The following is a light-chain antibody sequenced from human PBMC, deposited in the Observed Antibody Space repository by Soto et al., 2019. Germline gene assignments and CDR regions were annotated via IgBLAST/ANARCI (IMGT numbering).Light chain of an antibody. CDR2: DAS. J-gene: IGKJ3*01. CDR1: QSVSSY. CDR3: QQRSSWPT. V-gene: IGKV3-11*01. Sequence: EIVLTQSPATLSLSPGERATLSCRASQSVSSYLAWYQQKPGQAPRLLIYDASNRATGIPARFSGSGSGTDFPITISRLAPEDFAVYYRQQRSSWPTFGPGTKVDIK.